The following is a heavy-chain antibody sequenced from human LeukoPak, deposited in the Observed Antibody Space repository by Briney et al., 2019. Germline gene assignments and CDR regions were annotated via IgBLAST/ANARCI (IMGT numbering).Heavy chain of an antibody. D-gene: IGHD4-23*01. V-gene: IGHV4-59*12. CDR1: GGSISSYY. CDR2: IYYSGST. J-gene: IGHJ3*02. CDR3: ASFYGGEDRLDAFDT. Sequence: PSETLSLTCTVSGGSISSYYWSWIRQPPGKGLEWIGHIYYSGSTNYNPSLKSRVTISVDTSKNQFSLKLSSVTAADTAVYYCASFYGGEDRLDAFDTWGQGTMVTVSS.